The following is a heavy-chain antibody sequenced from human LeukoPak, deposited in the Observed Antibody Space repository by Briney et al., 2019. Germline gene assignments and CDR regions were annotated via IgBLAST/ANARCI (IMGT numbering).Heavy chain of an antibody. D-gene: IGHD1-14*01. Sequence: PSDTLSLTCTVSGGSISSSSYYWGWIRQPPGKGVEWIGSIYYSGSTYYNPSLKSRVTISVDTSKNQFSLKLSSVTAADTAVYYCARRGIYYYYGMDVWGQGTTVTVSS. V-gene: IGHV4-39*01. CDR3: ARRGIYYYYGMDV. J-gene: IGHJ6*02. CDR1: GGSISSSSYY. CDR2: IYYSGST.